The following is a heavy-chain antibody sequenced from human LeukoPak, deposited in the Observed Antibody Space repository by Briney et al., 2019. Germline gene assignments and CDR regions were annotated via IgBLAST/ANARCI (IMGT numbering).Heavy chain of an antibody. V-gene: IGHV3-74*01. D-gene: IGHD3-22*01. CDR1: GFAFNDYW. J-gene: IGHJ4*02. CDR2: INSDGTRT. Sequence: GGSLRLSCAASGFAFNDYWMNWVRQVPGKGLMWVARINSDGTRTTYADPVKGRFTVSRDNAKNTLYLQMNSLRAEDTAVYYCARDQLSSGYYYYFDYWGQGTLVTVSS. CDR3: ARDQLSSGYYYYFDY.